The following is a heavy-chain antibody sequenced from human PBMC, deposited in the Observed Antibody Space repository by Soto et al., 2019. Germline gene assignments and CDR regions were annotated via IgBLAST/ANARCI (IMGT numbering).Heavy chain of an antibody. D-gene: IGHD5-12*01. Sequence: PSETLSLTCAVYGGSFSGYYWSWIRQPPGKGLEWIGEINHSGSTNYNPSLKSRVTISVDTSKNQFSLKLSSVTAADTAVYYCARGGYGVYYYYMDVWGKGTTVTVSS. CDR2: INHSGST. CDR3: ARGGYGVYYYYMDV. V-gene: IGHV4-34*01. CDR1: GGSFSGYY. J-gene: IGHJ6*03.